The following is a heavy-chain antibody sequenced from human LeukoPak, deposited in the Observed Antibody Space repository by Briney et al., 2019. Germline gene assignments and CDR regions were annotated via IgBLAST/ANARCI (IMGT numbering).Heavy chain of an antibody. Sequence: SETLSLTCTVSGGSISSYYWSWIRQPPGKGLEWIGYIYYSGSTNYNPSLKSRVTISVDTSKNQFSLKLSSVTAADTAVYYRARASGYCSSTSCYTPFDYWGQGTLVTVSS. V-gene: IGHV4-59*01. J-gene: IGHJ4*02. CDR1: GGSISSYY. CDR3: ARASGYCSSTSCYTPFDY. D-gene: IGHD2-2*02. CDR2: IYYSGST.